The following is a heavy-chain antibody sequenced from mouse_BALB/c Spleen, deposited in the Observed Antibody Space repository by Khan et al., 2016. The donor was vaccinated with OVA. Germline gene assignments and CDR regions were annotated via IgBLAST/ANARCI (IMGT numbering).Heavy chain of an antibody. CDR3: ARSVTITTVVATDFDY. D-gene: IGHD1-1*01. Sequence: VQLKESGPGLVKPSQSLSLTCTVTGYSITSDYAWHWIRQFPGNKLEWMGYISYSGRTSYNPSLKSRISITRDTSKNQFFLQFHSVNTEDTATYYCARSVTITTVVATDFDYWGQGTTLTVSS. V-gene: IGHV3-2*02. CDR1: GYSITSDYA. CDR2: ISYSGRT. J-gene: IGHJ2*01.